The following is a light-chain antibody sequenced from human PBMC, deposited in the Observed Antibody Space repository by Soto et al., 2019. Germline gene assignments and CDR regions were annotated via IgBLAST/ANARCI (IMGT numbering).Light chain of an antibody. CDR2: AAS. V-gene: IGKV1-8*01. Sequence: AIRMTQSPSSLSASTGDRVTITCRASQGISSYLAWYQQKPGKAPNLLIYAASTLQSGVRSRFSGSGSGTDFTLTISCLQSEDCATYYCQQDYSYQLTYGGGTKGEIK. CDR3: QQDYSYQLT. CDR1: QGISSY. J-gene: IGKJ4*01.